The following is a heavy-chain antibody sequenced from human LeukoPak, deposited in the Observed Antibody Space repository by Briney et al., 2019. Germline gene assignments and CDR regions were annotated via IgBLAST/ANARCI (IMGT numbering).Heavy chain of an antibody. CDR2: ISSSSYI. CDR1: GFTFSSYS. V-gene: IGHV3-21*01. CDR3: ARARLWFGETPFDY. Sequence: GGSLRLSCAASGFTFSSYSMNWVRQAPGKGLEWVSSISSSSYIYYADSVKGQFTISRDNAKNSLYLQMNSLRAEDTAVYYCARARLWFGETPFDYWGQGTLVTVSS. D-gene: IGHD3-10*01. J-gene: IGHJ4*02.